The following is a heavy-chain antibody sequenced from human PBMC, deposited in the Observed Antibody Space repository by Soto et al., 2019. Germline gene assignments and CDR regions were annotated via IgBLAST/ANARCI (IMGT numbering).Heavy chain of an antibody. J-gene: IGHJ5*02. V-gene: IGHV1-18*04. Sequence: ASVKVSCKASGYTFTRYGISSVRQPPGQGLAWMGCISAYNGNTKYAQKLQGRVNMPTDTSTSKAYRELRSLRSDDTAVYYCARDYYDFWSGYSSQLWFDPWGQGTLVTVSS. CDR2: ISAYNGNT. D-gene: IGHD3-3*01. CDR1: GYTFTRYG. CDR3: ARDYYDFWSGYSSQLWFDP.